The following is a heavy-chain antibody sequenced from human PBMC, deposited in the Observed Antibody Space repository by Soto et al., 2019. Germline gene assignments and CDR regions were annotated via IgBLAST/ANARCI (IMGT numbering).Heavy chain of an antibody. CDR2: IYDSGST. CDR1: GGSISGGVGGLYY. J-gene: IGHJ2*01. V-gene: IGHV4-30-4*01. CDR3: AREVIPLTTAWYFDP. Sequence: QLQLRESGPGLVKPSESLSLTCTVSGGSISGGVGGLYYWSWIREPPGKGMEWIGYIYDSGSTYYNTSLQSRLTISVDTSKTQCSLRLSSVTAADTAVYYCAREVIPLTTAWYFDPWGRGTLVTVSS. D-gene: IGHD1-26*01.